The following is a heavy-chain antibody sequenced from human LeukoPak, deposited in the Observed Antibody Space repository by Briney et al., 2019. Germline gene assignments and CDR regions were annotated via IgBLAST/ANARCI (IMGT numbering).Heavy chain of an antibody. J-gene: IGHJ4*02. V-gene: IGHV1-18*01. CDR1: GGTLNSHA. CDR3: ARDYYDILTGQHYFDY. CDR2: ITAIFRAT. Sequence: ASVKVSCKTSGGTLNSHAISWVRQAPGQGLEWMGGITAIFRATNYAQKLQGRVTMTTDTSTSTAYMELRSLRSDDTAVYYCARDYYDILTGQHYFDYWGQGTLVTVSS. D-gene: IGHD3-9*01.